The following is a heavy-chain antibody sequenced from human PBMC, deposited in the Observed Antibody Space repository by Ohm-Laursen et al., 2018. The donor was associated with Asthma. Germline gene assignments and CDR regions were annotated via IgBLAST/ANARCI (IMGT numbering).Heavy chain of an antibody. J-gene: IGHJ5*02. V-gene: IGHV3-53*01. D-gene: IGHD6-19*01. Sequence: GSLRLSCSASGFTVSSNYMSWVRQAPGKGLEWVSVIYSGGSTYYADSVKGRFTISRDNSKNTLYLQMNSLRAEDTAAYYCARVESGIAVAGVFDPWGQGTLVTVSS. CDR3: ARVESGIAVAGVFDP. CDR1: GFTVSSNY. CDR2: IYSGGST.